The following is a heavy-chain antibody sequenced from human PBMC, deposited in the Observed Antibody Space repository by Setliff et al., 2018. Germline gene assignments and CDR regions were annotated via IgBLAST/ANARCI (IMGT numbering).Heavy chain of an antibody. CDR3: ARGSLGLLWLGEDSYYFDY. Sequence: PSETLSLTCTVSGGSISSYYWSWIRQPPGKGLEWIGYIYYSGSTNYNPSLKSRVTISVDTSKNQFSLKLSSVTAADTAVYYCARGSLGLLWLGEDSYYFDYWGQGTLVTVSS. J-gene: IGHJ4*02. D-gene: IGHD3-10*01. CDR2: IYYSGST. CDR1: GGSISSYY. V-gene: IGHV4-59*01.